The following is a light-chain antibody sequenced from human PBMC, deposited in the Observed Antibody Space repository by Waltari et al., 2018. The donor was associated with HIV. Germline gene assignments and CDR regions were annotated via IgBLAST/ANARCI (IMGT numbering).Light chain of an antibody. CDR3: CSYVSNVI. V-gene: IGLV2-23*02. CDR2: EVS. Sequence: QSALTQPASVSGSPGQPITISCTRTSSDVAPYKLVSWYQQHPGKAPKLMIYEVSKRPSGVSDRFSGSKSGDTASLTISGLQAEDEADYYCCSYVSNVIFGGGTKLTVL. CDR1: SSDVAPYKL. J-gene: IGLJ2*01.